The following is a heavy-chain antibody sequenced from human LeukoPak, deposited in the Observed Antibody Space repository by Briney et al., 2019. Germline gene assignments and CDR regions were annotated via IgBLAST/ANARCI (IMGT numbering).Heavy chain of an antibody. Sequence: SETLSLTCTVSGGSISTYYWSWIRHPPGKGREWIGYTYYSVSTNYNTSLNSRVTRSVDTSKGQFSMKLSSVTAADTAVDYCARDTWVGIPVAGTYRWLDPWGQGTLVTVSS. CDR3: ARDTWVGIPVAGTYRWLDP. D-gene: IGHD6-19*01. CDR1: GGSISTYY. J-gene: IGHJ5*02. CDR2: TYYSVST. V-gene: IGHV4-59*01.